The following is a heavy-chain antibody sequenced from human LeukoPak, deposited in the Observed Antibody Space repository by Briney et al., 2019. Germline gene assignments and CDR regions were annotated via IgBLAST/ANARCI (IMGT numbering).Heavy chain of an antibody. CDR1: GASISPYY. CDR2: IYYSGST. CDR3: ARHGRTYYDSSGFYLEEDWFDP. D-gene: IGHD3-22*01. J-gene: IGHJ5*02. Sequence: SETLSLTCTVSGASISPYYWSRIRQPPGEGLEWIGYIYYSGSTNYSPSLKTRVTISVDTSRNQFSLKLNSVTAADTAVYYCARHGRTYYDSSGFYLEEDWFDPWGQGTLVTVSS. V-gene: IGHV4-59*08.